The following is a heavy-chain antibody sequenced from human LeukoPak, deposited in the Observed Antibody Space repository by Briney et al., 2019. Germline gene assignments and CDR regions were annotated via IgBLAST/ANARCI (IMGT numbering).Heavy chain of an antibody. CDR3: ARQQWLDGAYYFDY. CDR1: GFTFSGSA. CDR2: IRSTANGYAT. D-gene: IGHD6-19*01. Sequence: QSGGSLRLSCAASGFTFSGSALHWVRQASGKGLEWVGRIRSTANGYATAYAASVKGRFTISRDNAKNSLYLRMNSLRAEDTAVYYCARQQWLDGAYYFDYWGQGTLVTVSS. V-gene: IGHV3-73*01. J-gene: IGHJ4*02.